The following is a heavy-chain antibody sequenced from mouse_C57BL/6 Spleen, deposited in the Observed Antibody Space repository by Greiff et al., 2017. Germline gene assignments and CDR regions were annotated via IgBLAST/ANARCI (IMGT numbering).Heavy chain of an antibody. D-gene: IGHD2-3*01. CDR3: ARPYDGYYVLFAY. J-gene: IGHJ3*01. V-gene: IGHV1-81*01. CDR1: GYTFTSYG. CDR2: IYPRSGNT. Sequence: QVQLQQSGAELARPGASVKLSCTASGYTFTSYGISWVKQRTGQGLEWIGEIYPRSGNTYYNEKFKGKATLTADKSSSTAYMELRSLTSEDSAVYFCARPYDGYYVLFAYWGQGTLVTVSA.